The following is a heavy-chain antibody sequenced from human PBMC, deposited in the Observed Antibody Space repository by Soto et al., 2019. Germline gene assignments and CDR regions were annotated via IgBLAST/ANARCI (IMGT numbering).Heavy chain of an antibody. V-gene: IGHV3-23*01. CDR2: ISDSGST. CDR3: AKDKGGRYCSRTSCLYAFDY. J-gene: IGHJ4*02. D-gene: IGHD2-2*01. CDR1: GFTFSTYA. Sequence: EVQLLESGGGLVQPGGSLRLSCTASGFTFSTYAMSWVRQAPGKGLELVSTISDSGSTYYADSVKGRFTISRDNSKNTLYLEMNSLRAEDTAVYYCAKDKGGRYCSRTSCLYAFDYWGQGTLVTVSS.